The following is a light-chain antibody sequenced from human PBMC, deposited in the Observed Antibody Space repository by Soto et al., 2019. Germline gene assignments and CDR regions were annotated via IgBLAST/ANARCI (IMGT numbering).Light chain of an antibody. CDR3: QQYADSPPV. Sequence: IVLTQSPATLSVSPGERATLSCRASQSLGSNLAWYQQRPGRAPRLLIFATSTRATGIPARFNGAGSGTDFTLTISSLQSEDFAVYYCQQYADSPPVFGPGTTVDIK. J-gene: IGKJ3*01. CDR1: QSLGSN. CDR2: ATS. V-gene: IGKV3D-15*01.